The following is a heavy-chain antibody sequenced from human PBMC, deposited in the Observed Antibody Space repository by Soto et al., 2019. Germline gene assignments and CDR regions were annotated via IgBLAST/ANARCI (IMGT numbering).Heavy chain of an antibody. D-gene: IGHD6-25*01. CDR2: INPSGGST. CDR1: GYTFTSYY. V-gene: IGHV1-46*01. Sequence: ASVKVPCKASGYTFTSYYLHWVRQAPGQGLEWMGIINPSGGSTTYAQKFQGRVTMTRDTSTSTVYMELSSLRSEDTAMYYCATVGVDLEQRDYWGQGTLVTVSS. J-gene: IGHJ4*02. CDR3: ATVGVDLEQRDY.